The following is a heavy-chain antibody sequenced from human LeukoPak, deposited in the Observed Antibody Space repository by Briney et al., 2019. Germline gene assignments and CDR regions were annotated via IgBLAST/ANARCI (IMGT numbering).Heavy chain of an antibody. CDR3: TSRRWLQGGYYFDY. CDR2: IIPIFGTA. CDR1: GGTFSSYA. J-gene: IGHJ4*02. V-gene: IGHV1-69*05. D-gene: IGHD5-24*01. Sequence: SVKVSCKASGGTFSSYAISWVREAPGQGLEWMGGIIPIFGTANYAQKFEGRVTITTDESTSTAYMELSSLRSEDTAVYYCTSRRWLQGGYYFDYWGQGTLVTVSS.